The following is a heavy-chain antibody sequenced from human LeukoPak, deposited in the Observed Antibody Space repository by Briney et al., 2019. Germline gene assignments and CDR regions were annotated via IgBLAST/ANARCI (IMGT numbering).Heavy chain of an antibody. CDR2: IYYSGST. D-gene: IGHD1-7*01. J-gene: IGHJ4*02. V-gene: IGHV4-39*07. CDR3: ARSKRGTTSPYYFDY. CDR1: GGSIRSSSYY. Sequence: SETLSLTCTVSGGSIRSSSYYWGWIRQPPGKGLEWIGSIYYSGSTYYNPSLKSRVTISVDTSKNQFSLKLSSVTAADTAVYYCARSKRGTTSPYYFDYWGQGTLVTVSS.